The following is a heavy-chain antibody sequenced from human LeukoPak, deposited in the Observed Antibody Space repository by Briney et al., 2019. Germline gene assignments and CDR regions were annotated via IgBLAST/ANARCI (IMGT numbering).Heavy chain of an antibody. V-gene: IGHV1-2*02. CDR3: ARSHTPITIFGVVQGYYYMDV. CDR1: GYTFTGYY. J-gene: IGHJ6*03. Sequence: ASEKVSCKASGYTFTGYYMHWVRQAPGQGLEWMGWINPNSGGTNYAQKFQGRVTMTRDTSISTAYMELSGLRSDDTAVYYCARSHTPITIFGVVQGYYYMDVWGKGTAVTVSS. D-gene: IGHD3-3*01. CDR2: INPNSGGT.